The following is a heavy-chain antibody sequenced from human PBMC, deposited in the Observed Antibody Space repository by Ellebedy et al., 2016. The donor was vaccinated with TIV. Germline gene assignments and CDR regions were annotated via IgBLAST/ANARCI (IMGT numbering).Heavy chain of an antibody. CDR2: ISGSGGTI. Sequence: GGSLRLSCVGSGFTFSDNYMSWNRQAPGKGLEWVSYISGSGGTIYYADSVKGRLTISRDNAKNSLYLQMNSLRAEDTAVYYCARDLTVGYNSYGMDVWGQGTTVTVSS. CDR1: GFTFSDNY. V-gene: IGHV3-11*04. J-gene: IGHJ6*02. CDR3: ARDLTVGYNSYGMDV. D-gene: IGHD4-23*01.